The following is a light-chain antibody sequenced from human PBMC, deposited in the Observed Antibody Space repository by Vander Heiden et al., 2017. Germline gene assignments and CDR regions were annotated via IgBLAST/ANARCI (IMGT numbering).Light chain of an antibody. J-gene: IGLJ2*01. CDR3: SSFSSSSTLVI. Sequence: QSALTQPASVSGSPGLSITISCTGTGSDIGGSNSVSWYQQHPGKAPKLMIYGVSNRPSGVSDRFSGSKSGNTASLTISGLQAEDGADYYCSSFSSSSTLVIFGGGTKLTVL. V-gene: IGLV2-14*03. CDR1: GSDIGGSNS. CDR2: GVS.